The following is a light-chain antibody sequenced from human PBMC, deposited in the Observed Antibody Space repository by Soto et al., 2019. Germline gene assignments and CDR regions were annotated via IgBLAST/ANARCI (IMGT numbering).Light chain of an antibody. CDR2: YAS. V-gene: IGKV3-15*01. Sequence: EMVMTQSPATLSVSPGERATLSCRASQNLSRNLAWYQQQPGQAPRLLIFYASTRATGIPARFSGSGYGTDFTLTISSLQSEDFAVYYCKQYDKWPHTFGQGTKLEIK. CDR3: KQYDKWPHT. J-gene: IGKJ2*01. CDR1: QNLSRN.